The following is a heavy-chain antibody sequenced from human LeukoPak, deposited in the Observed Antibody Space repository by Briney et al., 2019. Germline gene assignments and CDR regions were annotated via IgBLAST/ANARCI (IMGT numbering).Heavy chain of an antibody. Sequence: SETLSLTCTVSGGSLSSYYGSWVRQPPGKGLEWIGYIYYSGSTNYNPSLKSRVTISVDTSKNQFSLKLSSVTAADTAVYYCARASYYYYYMDVWGKGTTVTISS. CDR2: IYYSGST. J-gene: IGHJ6*03. CDR1: GGSLSSYY. CDR3: ARASYYYYYMDV. V-gene: IGHV4-59*01.